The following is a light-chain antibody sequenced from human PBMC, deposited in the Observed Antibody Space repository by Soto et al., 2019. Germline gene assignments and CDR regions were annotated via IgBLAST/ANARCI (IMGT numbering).Light chain of an antibody. CDR3: EQFNTKPLT. Sequence: IQLTQSPSTLSASVGDRVTITCRASQGIGTALAWYHQRPGNSPDLLVYDASTLQSGVPSRFSGSGSETDFSLTISGLQPEDFGHYYCEQFNTKPLTFGGGTRVEIK. CDR2: DAS. J-gene: IGKJ4*01. V-gene: IGKV1-13*02. CDR1: QGIGTA.